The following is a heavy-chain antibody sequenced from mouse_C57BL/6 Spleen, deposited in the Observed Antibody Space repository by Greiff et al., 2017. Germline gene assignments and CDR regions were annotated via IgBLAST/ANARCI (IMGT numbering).Heavy chain of an antibody. J-gene: IGHJ4*01. V-gene: IGHV1-82*01. CDR3: ARSYYGSSHYYAMDY. CDR1: GYAFSSSW. CDR2: IYPGDGDT. D-gene: IGHD1-1*01. Sequence: VQLQQSGPELVKPGASVKISCKASGYAFSSSWMNWVKQRPGKGLEWIGRIYPGDGDTNYNGKFKGKATLTAAKSSSTAYMQLSSLTSEDSAVYFCARSYYGSSHYYAMDYWGQGTSVTVSS.